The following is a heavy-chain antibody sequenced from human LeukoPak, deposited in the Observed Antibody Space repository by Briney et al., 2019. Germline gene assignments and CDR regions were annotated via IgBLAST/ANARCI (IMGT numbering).Heavy chain of an antibody. Sequence: SETLSLTCTVSGGSISSYYWSWIRQPPGKGLEWIGYIYYSGSTNYNPSLKSRVTISVDTSKNQLSLKLGSVTAADTAVYYCARDYYDFWSGYHSGYMDVWGKGTTVTVSS. CDR3: ARDYYDFWSGYHSGYMDV. J-gene: IGHJ6*03. D-gene: IGHD3-3*01. V-gene: IGHV4-59*01. CDR2: IYYSGST. CDR1: GGSISSYY.